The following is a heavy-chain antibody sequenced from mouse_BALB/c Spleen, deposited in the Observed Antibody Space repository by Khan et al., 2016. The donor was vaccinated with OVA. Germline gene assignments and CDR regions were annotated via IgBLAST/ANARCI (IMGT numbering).Heavy chain of an antibody. V-gene: IGHV5-6-4*01. D-gene: IGHD2-1*01. CDR3: TRGEGYYGNPYAIDF. CDR2: ISSGGTYT. Sequence: EVKLEVSGGGLVKPGGSLKLSCAASGFTFSSYTMSWVRQTPEKRLEWVATISSGGTYTYYVDSVEGRFTLSRDNAKNTLYLEMTSLKSEDTAIYYCTRGEGYYGNPYAIDFWGQGTSVTVSS. CDR1: GFTFSSYT. J-gene: IGHJ4*01.